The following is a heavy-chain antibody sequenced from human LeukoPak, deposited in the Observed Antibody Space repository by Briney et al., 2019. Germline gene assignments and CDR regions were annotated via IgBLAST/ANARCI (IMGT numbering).Heavy chain of an antibody. D-gene: IGHD5-18*01. J-gene: IGHJ6*02. Sequence: QPGGSLRLSCAASGFTFTTYWMHWVRQAPGKGLVWVSHINSDGSTTSYADSVKGRFTISRDNAKNTLYLQMNSLRAKDTAVYYCARDAVDTANAVWGQGTTVTVSS. V-gene: IGHV3-74*01. CDR2: INSDGSTT. CDR1: GFTFTTYW. CDR3: ARDAVDTANAV.